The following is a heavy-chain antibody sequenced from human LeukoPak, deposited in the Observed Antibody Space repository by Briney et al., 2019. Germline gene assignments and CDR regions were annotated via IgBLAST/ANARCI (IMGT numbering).Heavy chain of an antibody. Sequence: SETLSLTCTVSGGSISSSSYYWGWIRQPPGKGLVWIGSIYYSGSTYYNPSLKSRVTISVDTPKNQFSLKLSSVTAADTAVYYCARSYQLLIRGMNWFDPWGQGTLVTVSS. CDR2: IYYSGST. CDR1: GGSISSSSYY. V-gene: IGHV4-39*07. D-gene: IGHD2-2*01. CDR3: ARSYQLLIRGMNWFDP. J-gene: IGHJ5*02.